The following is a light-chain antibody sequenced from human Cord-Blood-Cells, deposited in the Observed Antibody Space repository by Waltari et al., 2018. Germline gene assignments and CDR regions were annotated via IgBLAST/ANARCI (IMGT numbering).Light chain of an antibody. CDR3: QKYNSAPWT. V-gene: IGKV1-27*01. J-gene: IGKJ1*01. CDR2: AES. CDR1: KGISNY. Sequence: DIQMTQYPSSLSASVGERGTINCRASKGISNYLAWYQQKPGKVPKLLIYAESTLQSGVPSRFSGSGSGTDFTLTISSLQPEDVATYYCQKYNSAPWTFGQGTKVEIK.